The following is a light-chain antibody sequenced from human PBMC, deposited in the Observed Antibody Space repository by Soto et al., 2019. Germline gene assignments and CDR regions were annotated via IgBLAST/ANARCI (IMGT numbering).Light chain of an antibody. CDR3: QSYDSSLSGSV. Sequence: SVLTQPPSVSGAPGQRVTISCTGSSSNIGAGYDVHWYQQLPETAPKLLIYGNSNRPSGVPDRFSGSKSGTSASLAITGLQAEDEADYYCQSYDSSLSGSVFGGGTKVTVL. CDR1: SSNIGAGYD. J-gene: IGLJ3*02. CDR2: GNS. V-gene: IGLV1-40*01.